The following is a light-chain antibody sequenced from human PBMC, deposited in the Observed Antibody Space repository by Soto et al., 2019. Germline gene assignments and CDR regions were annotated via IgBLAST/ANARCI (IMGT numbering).Light chain of an antibody. CDR1: SSNIGAGYD. J-gene: IGLJ3*02. CDR3: QSYDSIRGGWV. Sequence: QSVLTQPPSVSGAPGQRVTISCTGSSSNIGAGYDVPWYRQLPGTVPKLLIYDNNNRPSEVPDRCSGSKSGTSASLAITGLQAEDEADYYCQSYDSIRGGWVFGGGTKLTVL. V-gene: IGLV1-40*01. CDR2: DNN.